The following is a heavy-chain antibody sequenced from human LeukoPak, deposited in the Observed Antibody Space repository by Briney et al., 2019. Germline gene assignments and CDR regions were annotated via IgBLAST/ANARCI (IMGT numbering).Heavy chain of an antibody. CDR2: INPSGGSR. Sequence: EASVKVSRKASVYTFTSYYMHWVRQPPAQGLEWMGIINPSGGSRSYAQKFQGRVTMTRDTSTSTVYMGLSRLRSEDTAVYYCARGRAVAASGYWGQGTLVSVSS. CDR3: ARGRAVAASGY. J-gene: IGHJ4*02. V-gene: IGHV1-46*01. CDR1: VYTFTSYY. D-gene: IGHD6-19*01.